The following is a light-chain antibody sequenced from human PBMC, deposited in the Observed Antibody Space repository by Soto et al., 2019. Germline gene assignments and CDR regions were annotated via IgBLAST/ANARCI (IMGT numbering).Light chain of an antibody. V-gene: IGLV1-44*01. CDR2: GDH. CDR1: SSNIGSST. CDR3: AACDDSLNAVL. J-gene: IGLJ2*01. Sequence: QSELTQPPSASGTPGQRVTISCSGSSSNIGSSTVYWYHQLPGSAPKLLIYGDHQRPSGIPDRFSGSKAGTSASLAIRGLKSDDEADYYCAACDDSLNAVLFGGGTKLTVL.